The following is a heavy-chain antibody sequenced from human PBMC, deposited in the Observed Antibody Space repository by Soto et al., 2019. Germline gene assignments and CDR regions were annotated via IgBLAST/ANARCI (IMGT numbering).Heavy chain of an antibody. CDR1: GGTFSSYA. CDR3: ARSIVGATKHYYYGMEV. Sequence: ASVNVSCKASGGTFSSYAISWVRQAPGQGLEWMGGIIPIFGTSNYAQKFQGRVTITADKSTSTAYMELSSLRSEDTAVYYCARSIVGATKHYYYGMEVWGKGNTVIVSS. V-gene: IGHV1-69*06. D-gene: IGHD1-26*01. CDR2: IIPIFGTS. J-gene: IGHJ6*04.